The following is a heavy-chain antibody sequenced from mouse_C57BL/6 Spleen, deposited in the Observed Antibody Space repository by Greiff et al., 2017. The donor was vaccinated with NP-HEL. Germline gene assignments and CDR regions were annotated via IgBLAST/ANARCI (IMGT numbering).Heavy chain of an antibody. J-gene: IGHJ2*01. D-gene: IGHD1-1*01. V-gene: IGHV1-64*01. Sequence: VQLQQPGAELVKPGASVKLSCKASGYTFTSYWMHWVKQRPGQGLEWIGMIHPNSGSTNYNEKFKSKATLTVDKSSSTAYMQLSSLTSEDSAVYYCARRTTVAYFDYWGQGTTLTVSS. CDR1: GYTFTSYW. CDR3: ARRTTVAYFDY. CDR2: IHPNSGST.